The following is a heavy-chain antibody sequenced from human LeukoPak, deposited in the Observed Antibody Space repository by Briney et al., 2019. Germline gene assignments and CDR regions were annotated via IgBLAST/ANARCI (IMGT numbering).Heavy chain of an antibody. J-gene: IGHJ3*02. CDR1: GFTFSSYS. V-gene: IGHV3-21*01. CDR2: ISSSSSYI. CDR3: ARLGGDAFDI. D-gene: IGHD3-10*01. Sequence: GGSLRLSCAASGFTFSSYSMNWVRQAPGEGLEWVSSISSSSSYIYYADSVKGRFTISRDNAKNSLYLQMNSLRAEDTAVYYCARLGGDAFDIWGQGTMVTVSS.